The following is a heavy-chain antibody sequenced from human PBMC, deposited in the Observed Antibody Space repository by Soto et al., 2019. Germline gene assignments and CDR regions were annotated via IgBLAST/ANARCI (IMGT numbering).Heavy chain of an antibody. CDR3: ARDHRYCSGSSCRPYYYYYGMDV. CDR1: GFTFSSYC. CDR2: ISGTSDYI. J-gene: IGHJ6*02. Sequence: GGTIRLSCAASGFTFSSYCLNWVRQAPGRGLEWVAAISGTSDYIYYADSVKGRFTISRDNAKTSLYIQMNSLRAEDTAVYYCARDHRYCSGSSCRPYYYYYGMDVGGQGTTGAVSS. D-gene: IGHD2-15*01. V-gene: IGHV3-21*01.